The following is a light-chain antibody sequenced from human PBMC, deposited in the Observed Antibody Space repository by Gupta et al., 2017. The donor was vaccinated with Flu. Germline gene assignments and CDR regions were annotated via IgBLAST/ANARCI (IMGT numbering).Light chain of an antibody. CDR2: ESS. J-gene: IGKJ2*01. Sequence: VTPGQPASISCKSSQSLLHSNGKTFHYWYLQRPGQPPQLLIYESSHRDRGVADRFSGSGSGTDFTLIIIRVEAEDAGIYYCSQTIQVPFTFGQGTKLEIK. CDR1: QSLLHSNGKTF. CDR3: SQTIQVPFT. V-gene: IGKV2D-29*01.